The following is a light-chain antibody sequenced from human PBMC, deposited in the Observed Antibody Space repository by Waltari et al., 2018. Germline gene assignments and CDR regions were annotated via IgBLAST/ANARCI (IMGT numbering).Light chain of an antibody. CDR3: NSYTTARNLDYV. V-gene: IGLV2-14*01. Sequence: QSALTQPASVSGSPGQSITISCTGTSSDVGFYNYVSWYHHHPGKAPKLMVYEVTNRPSVVSNRFSGSKSGNTASLTISGLQAEDEADYYCNSYTTARNLDYVFGTGTKVTVL. CDR2: EVT. J-gene: IGLJ1*01. CDR1: SSDVGFYNY.